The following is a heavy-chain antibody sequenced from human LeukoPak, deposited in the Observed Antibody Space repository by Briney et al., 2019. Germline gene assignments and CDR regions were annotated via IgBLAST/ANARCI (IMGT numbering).Heavy chain of an antibody. CDR3: ARDPQLYCSGGSCYERGHLPDNFDY. CDR1: GYTFTSYG. CDR2: ISGYNGNT. Sequence: ASVKVSCKASGYTFTSYGITWVRQAPGQGLEWMGWISGYNGNTDYEQKLQGRVTITTDESTSTAYMELSSLRSEDTAVYYCARDPQLYCSGGSCYERGHLPDNFDYWGQGTLVTVSS. D-gene: IGHD2-15*01. J-gene: IGHJ4*02. V-gene: IGHV1-18*01.